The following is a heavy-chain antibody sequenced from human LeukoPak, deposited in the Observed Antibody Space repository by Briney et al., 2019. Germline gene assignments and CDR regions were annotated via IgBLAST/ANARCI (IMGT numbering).Heavy chain of an antibody. CDR3: ARDRLGMGF. J-gene: IGHJ4*02. D-gene: IGHD7-27*01. CDR2: TYYRSTWLN. V-gene: IGHV6-1*01. CDR1: GDTVSSNTAA. Sequence: SQTLSLTCAISGDTVSSNTAAYNWLRLSPSRGLEWLGRTYYRSTWLNDYAPSVRGRITVSPDTSKNQFSLQLKSVTPEDTAVYYCARDRLGMGFWGQGTPVIVSS.